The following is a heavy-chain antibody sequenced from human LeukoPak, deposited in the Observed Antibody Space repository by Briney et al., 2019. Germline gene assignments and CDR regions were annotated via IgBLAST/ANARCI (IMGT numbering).Heavy chain of an antibody. CDR2: IIPIFGTA. V-gene: IGHV1-69*06. J-gene: IGHJ6*03. Sequence: AVKVSCKGSGGSFSRYAIRWVRQAPGQGLEWMGRIIPIFGTANYAQKFQGRVTITADKSTSTAYMELSSLRSEDTAVYYCARFTGIRSVGYMDVWGTGTTVTVSS. D-gene: IGHD3-10*01. CDR3: ARFTGIRSVGYMDV. CDR1: GGSFSRYA.